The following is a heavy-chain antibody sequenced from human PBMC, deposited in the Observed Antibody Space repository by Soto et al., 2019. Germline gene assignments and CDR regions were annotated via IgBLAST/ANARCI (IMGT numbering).Heavy chain of an antibody. CDR1: GGTFGSHT. V-gene: IGHV1-69*01. J-gene: IGHJ4*02. Sequence: QVQLVQSGAQVKKPGSSVKVSCKASGGTFGSHTIAWVRLAPGRGLEWMGGIVPIFGSPNYAQKFQGRVTITAHESSSTDYMELSSLRPGDTAVYYCARDGGTSAQPYFFDFWGQGTLVTVSS. CDR3: ARDGGTSAQPYFFDF. CDR2: IVPIFGSP. D-gene: IGHD2-8*02.